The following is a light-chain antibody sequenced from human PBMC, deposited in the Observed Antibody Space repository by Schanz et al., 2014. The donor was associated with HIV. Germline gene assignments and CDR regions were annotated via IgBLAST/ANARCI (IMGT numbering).Light chain of an antibody. J-gene: IGKJ1*01. Sequence: DIVMTQSPDSLAVSLGERATISCKSSQKILYSSNNKNFLAWYQQKLGQPPKLLIYWASTRESGVPERFRGSGSGTDFTLTISSLQAEDVAVYYCQQYYTSPTFGQGTKVEIK. V-gene: IGKV4-1*01. CDR3: QQYYTSPT. CDR2: WAS. CDR1: QKILYSSNNKNF.